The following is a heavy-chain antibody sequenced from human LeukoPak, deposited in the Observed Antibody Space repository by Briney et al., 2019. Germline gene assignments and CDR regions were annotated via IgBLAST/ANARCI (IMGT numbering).Heavy chain of an antibody. J-gene: IGHJ4*02. CDR3: AVSGRSRPY. CDR1: GFTFSSYG. V-gene: IGHV3-33*01. Sequence: PGRSLRLSCAASGFTFSSYGMHWVRQAPGKGLEWVAVIWYDGSNKYYADSVKGRFTISRDNSKNTLYLQMNSLRAEDTAVYHCAVSGRSRPYWGQGTLVTVSS. CDR2: IWYDGSNK.